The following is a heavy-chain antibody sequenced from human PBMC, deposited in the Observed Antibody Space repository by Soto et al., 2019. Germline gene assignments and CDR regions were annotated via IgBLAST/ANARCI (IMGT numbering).Heavy chain of an antibody. V-gene: IGHV4-31*03. CDR1: GGSISSGGYY. J-gene: IGHJ4*02. Sequence: SETLSLTCTVSGGSISSGGYYWSWIRQHPGKGLEWIGYIYYSGSTYYNPSLKSRVTISVDTSKNQFSLKLSSVTAADTAVYYCARVANVLLWFGDQLFFDYWGQGTLVTVSS. D-gene: IGHD3-10*01. CDR2: IYYSGST. CDR3: ARVANVLLWFGDQLFFDY.